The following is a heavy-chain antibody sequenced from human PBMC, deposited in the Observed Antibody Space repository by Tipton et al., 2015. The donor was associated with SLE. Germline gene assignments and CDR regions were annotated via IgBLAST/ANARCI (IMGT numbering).Heavy chain of an antibody. V-gene: IGHV4-34*01. D-gene: IGHD2-8*01. CDR2: INHSGST. Sequence: TLSLTCAVYGGSFSGYYWSWIRQPPGKGLEWIGEINHSGSTNYNPSLKSRVTISVDMSKNQFSLKLSSVTAADTAVYYCAREWGDAFDIWGQGTMVTVSS. J-gene: IGHJ3*02. CDR1: GGSFSGYY. CDR3: AREWGDAFDI.